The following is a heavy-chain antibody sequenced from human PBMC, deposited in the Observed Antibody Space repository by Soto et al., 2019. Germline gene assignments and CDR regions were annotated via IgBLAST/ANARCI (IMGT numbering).Heavy chain of an antibody. CDR2: IIPIFGTA. CDR1: GGTFSSYA. V-gene: IGHV1-69*13. Sequence: GASVKVSCKASGGTFSSYAISWVRQAPGQGLEWMGGIIPIFGTANYAQKFQGRVTITADESTSTAYMELSSLRSEDTAVYYCATMYNWNYLSWFDPWGQGTLVTVSS. D-gene: IGHD1-7*01. CDR3: ATMYNWNYLSWFDP. J-gene: IGHJ5*02.